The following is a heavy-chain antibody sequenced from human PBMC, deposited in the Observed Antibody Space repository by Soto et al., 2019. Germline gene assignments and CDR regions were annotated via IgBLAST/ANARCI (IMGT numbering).Heavy chain of an antibody. J-gene: IGHJ6*02. CDR3: ARARRRGSVVGVYYGLDV. Sequence: TLSLTCGVSGVSIGNNNCWSWVRQPPAEGLECIGEICHVGNTYYTPSLKSRVTISMDKPNNQFSLTVTSLTAADTAVYYCARARRRGSVVGVYYGLDVWGQGTRVTVSS. D-gene: IGHD2-8*01. CDR2: ICHVGNT. CDR1: GVSIGNNNC. V-gene: IGHV4-4*02.